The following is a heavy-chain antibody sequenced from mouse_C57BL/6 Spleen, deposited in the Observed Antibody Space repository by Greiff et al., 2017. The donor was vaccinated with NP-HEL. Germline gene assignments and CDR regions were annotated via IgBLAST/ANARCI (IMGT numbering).Heavy chain of an antibody. D-gene: IGHD2-4*01. CDR2: IYPGDGDT. CDR1: GYAFSSSW. V-gene: IGHV1-82*01. CDR3: ARSVPYDYDAGAWFAY. Sequence: VQLQQSGPELVKPGASVKISCKASGYAFSSSWMNWVKQRPGKGLEWIGRIYPGDGDTNYNGKFKGKATLTADKSSSTAYMQLSSLTSEDSAVYFCARSVPYDYDAGAWFAYWGQGTLVTVSA. J-gene: IGHJ3*01.